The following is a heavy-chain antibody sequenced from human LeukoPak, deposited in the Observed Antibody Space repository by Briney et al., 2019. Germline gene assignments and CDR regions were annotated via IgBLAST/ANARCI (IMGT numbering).Heavy chain of an antibody. CDR2: IGNNGGGI. CDR3: AIDPNWGTHS. V-gene: IGHV3-23*01. Sequence: GGSLRFSCAASGFTFSTYTMYWVRYPPGKRLEWVSIIGNNGGGIHYADSVRGRFTISRDNSKNALYLQMNSLRVEDTAVYYCAIDPNWGTHSWGQGVLVTVSS. D-gene: IGHD7-27*01. CDR1: GFTFSTYT. J-gene: IGHJ4*02.